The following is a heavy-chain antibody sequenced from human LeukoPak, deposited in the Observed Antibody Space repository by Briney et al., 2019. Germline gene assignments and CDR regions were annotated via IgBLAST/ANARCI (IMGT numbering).Heavy chain of an antibody. D-gene: IGHD2-2*01. J-gene: IGHJ3*02. CDR1: GGSITSDNYF. Sequence: SQTLSLTCTVSGGSITSDNYFWSWIRQHPEQGLEGIGYIFYSGTTYYNPSLKSRVTISVDTSKNQFSLKLNSVIAADTAVYYCAREVNEPASADAFDIWGQGTMVTVSS. CDR2: IFYSGTT. V-gene: IGHV4-31*03. CDR3: AREVNEPASADAFDI.